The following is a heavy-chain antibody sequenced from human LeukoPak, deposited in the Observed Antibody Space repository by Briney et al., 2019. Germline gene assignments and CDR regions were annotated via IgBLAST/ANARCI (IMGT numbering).Heavy chain of an antibody. CDR3: ARDGASGSFSFDY. Sequence: SETLSLTCAVSGGSIDSGGSSWSWIRQPPGKGLEWIGYIYHSGSAYYAPSLKSRVTISVDRSKNQFSLQLNSVTAADTAVYYCARDGASGSFSFDYWGQGTLVTVSS. V-gene: IGHV4-30-2*01. CDR2: IYHSGSA. CDR1: GGSIDSGGSS. D-gene: IGHD3-10*01. J-gene: IGHJ4*02.